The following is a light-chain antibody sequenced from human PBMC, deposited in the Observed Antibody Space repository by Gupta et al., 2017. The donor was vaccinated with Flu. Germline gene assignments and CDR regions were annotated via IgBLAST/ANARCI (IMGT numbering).Light chain of an antibody. CDR3: QVWESSGNWV. J-gene: IGLJ3*02. Sequence: PGKPATFACGADKIGTESVHWYQQRPGQAPVLVVYDDHYRPSGIPERFSGSNSGNTATLTISGVEAGDEADYYCQVWESSGNWVFGGGTKLTV. V-gene: IGLV3-21*03. CDR1: KIGTES. CDR2: DDH.